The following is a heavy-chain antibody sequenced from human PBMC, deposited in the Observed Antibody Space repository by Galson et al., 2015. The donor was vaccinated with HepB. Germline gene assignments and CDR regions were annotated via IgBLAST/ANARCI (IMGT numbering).Heavy chain of an antibody. D-gene: IGHD5-24*01. V-gene: IGHV3-23*01. CDR1: GFTFNSFA. CDR3: GKRDRDSFNYVVTYGFDS. Sequence: SLRLSCAASGFTFNSFAMTWARQVPGKGLEWLSTISGSGAATYYAGSVRGRFTVSRDNSKETLFLEMSGLRVDDTAIYFCGKRDRDSFNYVVTYGFDSWGQGTQVTVSS. J-gene: IGHJ4*02. CDR2: ISGSGAAT.